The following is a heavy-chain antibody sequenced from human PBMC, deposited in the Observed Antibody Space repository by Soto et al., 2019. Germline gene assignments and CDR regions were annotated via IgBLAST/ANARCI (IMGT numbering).Heavy chain of an antibody. V-gene: IGHV4-30-4*08. D-gene: IGHD1-26*01. J-gene: IGHJ5*02. CDR1: GGSITNGDYF. CDR2: VSYIGST. CDR3: ARGWVSELYFLQRFDP. Sequence: SETLSLTCSVSGGSITNGDYFWTWIRQPPGKGLEWIGYVSYIGSTYYNPSFKSRSKVSIDTSKNQFSLKLTSVTAADTAVYYCARGWVSELYFLQRFDPWGQGTLVTVSS.